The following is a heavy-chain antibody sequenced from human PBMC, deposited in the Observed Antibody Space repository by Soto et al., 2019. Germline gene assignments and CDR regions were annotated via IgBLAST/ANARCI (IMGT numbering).Heavy chain of an antibody. CDR3: ASPGFFGGPDPDDAFDI. J-gene: IGHJ3*02. CDR2: IYYSGST. CDR1: GGSISSSSYY. D-gene: IGHD3-10*01. V-gene: IGHV4-39*01. Sequence: SETLSLTCTVSGGSISSSSYYWGWIRQPPGKGLEWIGSIYYSGSTYYNPSLKSRVTISVDTPKNQFSLKLSSVTAADTAVYYCASPGFFGGPDPDDAFDIWGQGTMVTVSS.